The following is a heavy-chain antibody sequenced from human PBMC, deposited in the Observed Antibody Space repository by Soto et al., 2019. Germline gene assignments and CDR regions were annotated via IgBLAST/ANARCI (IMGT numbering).Heavy chain of an antibody. Sequence: QLQLQESGPGLVKPSETLSLTCTVSGGSISTSGYSWGWIRQPPGKGLEWIGSIHYSGGTYYNPSLKSRVTMSVDTSKNHFSLKLSSVTAADTAMYYCARHRYCSGGSCYHLDNWFDPWGQGTLVTVSS. CDR2: IHYSGGT. D-gene: IGHD2-15*01. V-gene: IGHV4-39*01. CDR1: GGSISTSGYS. J-gene: IGHJ5*02. CDR3: ARHRYCSGGSCYHLDNWFDP.